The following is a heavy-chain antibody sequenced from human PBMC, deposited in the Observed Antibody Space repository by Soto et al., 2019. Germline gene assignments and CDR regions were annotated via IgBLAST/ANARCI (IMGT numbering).Heavy chain of an antibody. CDR3: ASINGRIVLMEYYFDY. CDR1: GFTFSSYW. J-gene: IGHJ4*02. V-gene: IGHV3-7*03. D-gene: IGHD2-8*01. Sequence: GGSLRLSCAASGFTFSSYWMSWVRQAPGKGLEWVANIKQDGSEKYYVDSVKGRFTISRDNTKNSLYLQMNSLRAEDTAVDYCASINGRIVLMEYYFDYWGQGTLVTVSS. CDR2: IKQDGSEK.